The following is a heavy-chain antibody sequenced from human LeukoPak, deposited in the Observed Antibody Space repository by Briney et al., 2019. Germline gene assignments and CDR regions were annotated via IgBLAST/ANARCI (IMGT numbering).Heavy chain of an antibody. V-gene: IGHV3-33*08. CDR1: GFTFSSYT. Sequence: GGSLRLSCAASGFTFSSYTMSWVRQAPGKGLEWVALIWYDGSNKYYADSVKGRLTISRDNSKNTLFLQMNSLRAEDTAVYYCAREGPRGNSQFDYWGQGTLVTVSS. J-gene: IGHJ4*02. D-gene: IGHD2/OR15-2a*01. CDR2: IWYDGSNK. CDR3: AREGPRGNSQFDY.